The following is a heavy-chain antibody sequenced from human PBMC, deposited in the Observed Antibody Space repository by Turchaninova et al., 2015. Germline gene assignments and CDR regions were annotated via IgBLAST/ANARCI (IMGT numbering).Heavy chain of an antibody. Sequence: QVQLVDSGGGLVKPGGSLRLSCASSGFSLSDYYMSWIRQAPGKGLELVSYIGSSSSYREEGSPEKGRFTISRDNAKISRFMQMNSLRAEDTAMYYCARVVYGDFIDYWGQGTLVTVSS. CDR2: IGSSSSYR. V-gene: IGHV3-11*06. CDR3: ARVVYGDFIDY. CDR1: GFSLSDYY. J-gene: IGHJ4*02. D-gene: IGHD4-17*01.